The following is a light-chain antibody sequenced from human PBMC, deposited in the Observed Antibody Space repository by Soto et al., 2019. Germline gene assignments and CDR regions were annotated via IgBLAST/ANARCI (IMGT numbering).Light chain of an antibody. J-gene: IGKJ3*01. CDR2: GTP. Sequence: EIVLTQSPGTLSLSPGERATLPCRASQRVRSNYLAWYQQKPGQTPRLVMYGTPNRATGIPDRFSGSGSGTEFILTISRVEPEDFAVYFCQQYGGSPPVFTFGPGTKVEIK. CDR1: QRVRSNY. CDR3: QQYGGSPPVFT. V-gene: IGKV3-20*01.